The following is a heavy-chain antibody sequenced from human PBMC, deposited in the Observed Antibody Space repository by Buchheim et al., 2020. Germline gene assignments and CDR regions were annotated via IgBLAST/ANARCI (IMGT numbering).Heavy chain of an antibody. V-gene: IGHV4-30-4*01. Sequence: QVQLQESGPGLVKPSETLSLTCAVSGGSISSGDCYWSWIRQPPGKGLEWIGHIYYSGSTSYTPSLKSRGIISIATSKNQFSLKLTSVTAADTAVYYCARSRAVAAAGWFDPWGQGTL. CDR3: ARSRAVAAAGWFDP. CDR2: IYYSGST. D-gene: IGHD6-19*01. CDR1: GGSISSGDCY. J-gene: IGHJ5*02.